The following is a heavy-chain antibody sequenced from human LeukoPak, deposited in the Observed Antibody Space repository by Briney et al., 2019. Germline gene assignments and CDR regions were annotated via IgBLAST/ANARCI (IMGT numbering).Heavy chain of an antibody. V-gene: IGHV1-18*01. CDR2: ISAYTGNT. Sequence: GASVTVSCKASGYTLTHYGISWVRQAPGQGLEWMGWISAYTGNTNYAQKIQGRVTMTTDTSTSTAYMELRSLRSDDTAVYYCARFARPDTAMDPLYYYYYGMDVWGQGTTVTVSS. J-gene: IGHJ6*02. CDR1: GYTLTHYG. CDR3: ARFARPDTAMDPLYYYYYGMDV. D-gene: IGHD5-18*01.